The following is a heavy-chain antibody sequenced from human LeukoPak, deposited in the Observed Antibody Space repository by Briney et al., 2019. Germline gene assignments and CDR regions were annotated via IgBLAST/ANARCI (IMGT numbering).Heavy chain of an antibody. CDR3: ARDKNRGYMVRGVKFHLFDP. Sequence: GGSLRLSCAASGFTFSTYGMHWVSQAPGKGLEWVALISYDGSDKYYADSVKGRFTISRDNSKNTLYLQMNSLRAEDTAVYYCARDKNRGYMVRGVKFHLFDPWGQGTLVTVSS. CDR1: GFTFSTYG. J-gene: IGHJ5*02. V-gene: IGHV3-30*03. CDR2: ISYDGSDK. D-gene: IGHD3-10*01.